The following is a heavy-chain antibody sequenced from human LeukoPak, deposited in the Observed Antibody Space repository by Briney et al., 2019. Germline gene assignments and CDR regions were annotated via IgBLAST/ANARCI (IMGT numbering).Heavy chain of an antibody. CDR3: VRPTRGSNSFETSGYSGYFDL. J-gene: IGHJ2*01. CDR2: IYRPATT. Sequence: PSETLSLTCAVSGGSLTTGASLTNAHWFSWVRQPPGKGLEWIGEIYRPATTNYNPSLNSRVTISLDTSKNQFSLKLSSVTAADTAVYYCVRPTRGSNSFETSGYSGYFDLWGRGTLVTVSS. CDR1: GGSLTTGASLTNAHW. V-gene: IGHV4-4*02. D-gene: IGHD3-22*01.